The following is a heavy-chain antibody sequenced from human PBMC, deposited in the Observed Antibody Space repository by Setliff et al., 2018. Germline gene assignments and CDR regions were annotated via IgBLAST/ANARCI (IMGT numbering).Heavy chain of an antibody. J-gene: IGHJ5*02. Sequence: PSETLSLTCTVSGGSISSYYWSWIRRPPGKGLEWIGYIYYSGSTNYNPSLKSRVTISVDTSKNQFSLKLSSVTAADTAVYYCARVVGYYDSSGYYYVKWFDPWGQGTLVTVSS. CDR1: GGSISSYY. CDR3: ARVVGYYDSSGYYYVKWFDP. D-gene: IGHD3-22*01. V-gene: IGHV4-59*01. CDR2: IYYSGST.